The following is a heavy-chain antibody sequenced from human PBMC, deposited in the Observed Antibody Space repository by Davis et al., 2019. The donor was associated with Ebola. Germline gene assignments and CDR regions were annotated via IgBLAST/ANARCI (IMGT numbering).Heavy chain of an antibody. CDR1: GFTFGTHA. J-gene: IGHJ6*02. V-gene: IGHV3-30*04. D-gene: IGHD6-6*01. Sequence: GGSLRLSCAASGFTFGTHAMHWVRQAPGKGLEWVAVISYDGSNKYYADSVKGRFTISRDNSKNTLYLQMNSLRAEDTAVYYCARGRYSTSSGVYYYAMDVWGQGTTVTVSS. CDR2: ISYDGSNK. CDR3: ARGRYSTSSGVYYYAMDV.